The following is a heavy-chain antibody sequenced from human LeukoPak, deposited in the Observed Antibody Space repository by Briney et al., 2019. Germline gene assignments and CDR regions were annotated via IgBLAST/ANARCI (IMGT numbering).Heavy chain of an antibody. Sequence: EASVTVPCKASGYTFTSYDINWVRQATGQGLEWMGWMNPNSGNTGYAQKFQGRVTMTRNTSISTAYMELSSLRSEDTAVYYCARGSVRDGYNYWFDPWGQGTLVTVSS. V-gene: IGHV1-8*01. CDR1: GYTFTSYD. CDR2: MNPNSGNT. D-gene: IGHD5-24*01. J-gene: IGHJ5*02. CDR3: ARGSVRDGYNYWFDP.